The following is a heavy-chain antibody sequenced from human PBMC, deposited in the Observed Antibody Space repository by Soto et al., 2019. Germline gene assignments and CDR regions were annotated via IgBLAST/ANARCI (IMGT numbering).Heavy chain of an antibody. Sequence: GSLRLSCAASGFTFSSYDMHWVRQATGKGLEWVSAIGTAGDTYYPGSVKGRFTISRENAKNSLYLQMNSLRAEDTAVYYCARWKPGIAVAGTDYYYGMDVWGQGTTVTVSS. CDR3: ARWKPGIAVAGTDYYYGMDV. CDR1: GFTFSSYD. D-gene: IGHD6-19*01. CDR2: IGTAGDT. J-gene: IGHJ6*02. V-gene: IGHV3-13*01.